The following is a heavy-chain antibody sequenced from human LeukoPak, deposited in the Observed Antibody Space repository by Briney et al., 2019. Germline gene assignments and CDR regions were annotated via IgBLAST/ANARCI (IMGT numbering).Heavy chain of an antibody. CDR2: ISYRSSDI. Sequence: PGGSLRLSCAASGFTLSSYNMKWVRQAPGKGLEWVSSISYRSSDIEYADSVKGRFTISRDNAKQSLYLQMSSLRAEDTAVYYCARERRPNGFDPWGQGTLVTVSS. V-gene: IGHV3-21*01. CDR1: GFTLSSYN. J-gene: IGHJ5*02. CDR3: ARERRPNGFDP. D-gene: IGHD1-1*01.